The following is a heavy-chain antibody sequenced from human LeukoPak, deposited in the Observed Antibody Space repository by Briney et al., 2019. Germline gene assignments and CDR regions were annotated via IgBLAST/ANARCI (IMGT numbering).Heavy chain of an antibody. CDR1: GYSISSGFY. Sequence: PSETLSLTCTVSGYSISSGFYWGWIRQPPGKGLEWIGSIYHSGSTYYNPSLKSRVTISVDTSKNQFSLKLSSVTAADTAVYYCARTVLEWLLWGWFDPWGQGTLVTVSS. D-gene: IGHD3-3*01. V-gene: IGHV4-38-2*02. J-gene: IGHJ5*02. CDR3: ARTVLEWLLWGWFDP. CDR2: IYHSGST.